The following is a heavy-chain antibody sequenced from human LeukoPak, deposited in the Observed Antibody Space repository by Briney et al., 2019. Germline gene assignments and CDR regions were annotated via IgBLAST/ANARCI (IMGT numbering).Heavy chain of an antibody. CDR1: GGSISNYY. CDR2: VYTSGNT. Sequence: SETLSLTCTVSGGSISNYYWTWIRQPAGKGLEWIGRVYTSGNTNYNPSLKSRVTMSPDTSKNQFSLKVRSVTAADTAVYYCARINTHGGYYPNYFDYWGQGILVTVSS. V-gene: IGHV4-4*07. D-gene: IGHD3-22*01. CDR3: ARINTHGGYYPNYFDY. J-gene: IGHJ4*02.